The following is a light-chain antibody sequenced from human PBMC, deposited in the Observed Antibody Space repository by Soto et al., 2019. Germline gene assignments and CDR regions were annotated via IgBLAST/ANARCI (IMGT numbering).Light chain of an antibody. Sequence: QSALAQPPAASGSPGQSVTISCTGTSSDVGRYNYISWYQQRPGKAPKLIIYEVSKRPSGVPDRLSGFKYGNTASLTVSGLQAEDEADYYCSSYAGNSRYVFGTGTKGTV. CDR1: SSDVGRYNY. J-gene: IGLJ1*01. CDR3: SSYAGNSRYV. V-gene: IGLV2-8*01. CDR2: EVS.